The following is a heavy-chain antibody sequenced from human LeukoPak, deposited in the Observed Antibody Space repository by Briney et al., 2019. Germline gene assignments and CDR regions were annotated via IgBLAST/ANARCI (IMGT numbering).Heavy chain of an antibody. CDR1: GFTPSNYG. CDR3: AKSGRNWAYLEY. J-gene: IGHJ4*02. CDR2: IWYDETNT. D-gene: IGHD7-27*01. Sequence: HPGGSLRLSCAVSGFTPSNYGMHWVRQAPGRGLEWVAVIWYDETNTYYADSVRGRFTISRDSSKNTLYLQMNSLRAEDTAVYYCAKSGRNWAYLEYWGQGTLVTVSS. V-gene: IGHV3-33*06.